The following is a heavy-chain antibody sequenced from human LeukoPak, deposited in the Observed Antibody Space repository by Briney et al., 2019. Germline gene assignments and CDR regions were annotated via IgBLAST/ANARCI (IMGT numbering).Heavy chain of an antibody. D-gene: IGHD2-2*01. CDR2: IYHSGST. V-gene: IGHV4-38-2*01. CDR1: GYSISSGYY. CDR3: ARGARSAYCGSTSCHYYYYMDV. J-gene: IGHJ6*03. Sequence: SETLSLTCAVSGYSISSGYYWGWIRQPPGKGLEWIGSIYHSGSTYYNPSLKSRVTISVDTSKNQFSLKLSSVTAADTAVYYCARGARSAYCGSTSCHYYYYMDVWGKGTTVTVSS.